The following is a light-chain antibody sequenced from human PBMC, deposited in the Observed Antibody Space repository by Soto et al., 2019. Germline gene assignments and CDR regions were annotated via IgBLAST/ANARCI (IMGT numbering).Light chain of an antibody. CDR2: SAS. CDR1: QGISSY. Sequence: DIQLTQSPSFLSASVGDRVNITCRASQGISSYLAWYQQQPGKAPKLLIYSASTLQSGVPSRFSGSGSGTEFTLTISSLQPDDFATYYCQQYNSYPLTFGGGTKVDIK. J-gene: IGKJ4*01. CDR3: QQYNSYPLT. V-gene: IGKV1-9*01.